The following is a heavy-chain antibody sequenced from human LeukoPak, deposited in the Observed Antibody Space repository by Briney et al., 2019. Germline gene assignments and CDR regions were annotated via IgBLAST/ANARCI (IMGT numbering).Heavy chain of an antibody. CDR1: GFSVSSNY. V-gene: IGHV3-66*01. CDR3: ARVYYYGSGSFSFDY. J-gene: IGHJ4*02. Sequence: GGSLRLSCAASGFSVSSNYMSRVRQAPGKGLEWVSVIYSDGSTYYADSVKGRFTISRDYSKNTLFLQVNSLRAEDTAVYYCARVYYYGSGSFSFDYWGQGTLVTVSS. D-gene: IGHD3-10*01. CDR2: IYSDGST.